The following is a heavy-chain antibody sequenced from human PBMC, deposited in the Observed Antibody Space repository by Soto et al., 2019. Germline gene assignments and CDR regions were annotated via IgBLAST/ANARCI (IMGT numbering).Heavy chain of an antibody. Sequence: QVQLVQSGAEVKKPGASVKVSCKASGYTFTTLGISWVRQAPGQGLEWMGWISAYNGNTNYAQKFQVRVTMTTDTAKSTAYMEVRSLRFDDTAVYYCARGGTQIDYWGQGTLVTVSS. V-gene: IGHV1-18*01. CDR3: ARGGTQIDY. D-gene: IGHD3-16*01. J-gene: IGHJ4*02. CDR2: ISAYNGNT. CDR1: GYTFTTLG.